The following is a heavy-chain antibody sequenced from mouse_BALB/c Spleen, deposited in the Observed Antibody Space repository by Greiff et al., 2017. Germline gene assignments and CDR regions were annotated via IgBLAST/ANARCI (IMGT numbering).Heavy chain of an antibody. D-gene: IGHD2-1*01. CDR2: ISYSGST. CDR1: GDSITSGY. Sequence: EVKLQESGPSLVKPSQTLSLTCSVTGDSITSGYWNWIRKFPGNKLEYMGYISYSGSTYYNPSLKSRISITRDTSKNQYYLQLNSVTTEDTATYYCARFPYGNYLHWYFDVWGAGTTVTVSS. J-gene: IGHJ1*01. CDR3: ARFPYGNYLHWYFDV. V-gene: IGHV3-8*02.